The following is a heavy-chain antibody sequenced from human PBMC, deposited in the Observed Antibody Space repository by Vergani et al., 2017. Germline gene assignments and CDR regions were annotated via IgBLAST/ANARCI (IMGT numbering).Heavy chain of an antibody. J-gene: IGHJ6*02. V-gene: IGHV3-11*01. Sequence: QVQLVESGGGLVKPGGSLRLSCAASGFSFSDHYMTWIRQAPGKGLEWVSYISNSGNTIEYADSVKGRFSISRDNAKSSLFLQMDSLRAEDTAVYYCARGYSSSRASMDVWGQGTTVTVSS. D-gene: IGHD6-13*01. CDR3: ARGYSSSRASMDV. CDR2: ISNSGNTI. CDR1: GFSFSDHY.